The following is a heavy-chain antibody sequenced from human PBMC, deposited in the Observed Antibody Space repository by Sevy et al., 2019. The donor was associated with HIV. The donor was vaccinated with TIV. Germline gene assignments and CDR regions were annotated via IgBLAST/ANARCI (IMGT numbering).Heavy chain of an antibody. V-gene: IGHV3-30*02. Sequence: GGSLRLSCAASGFTFSSYGMHWVRQAPGKGLEWVAFIQYDANKKDYADSVKGRFTISRDNSKNTLYLQVSSLTTEDTAVYYCAKDPLISLGADLFDYWGQGTLVTVSS. CDR2: IQYDANKK. J-gene: IGHJ4*02. CDR1: GFTFSSYG. D-gene: IGHD3-16*01. CDR3: AKDPLISLGADLFDY.